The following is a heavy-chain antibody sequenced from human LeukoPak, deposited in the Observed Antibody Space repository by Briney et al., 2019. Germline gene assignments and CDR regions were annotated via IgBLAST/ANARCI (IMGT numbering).Heavy chain of an antibody. D-gene: IGHD3-9*01. CDR1: GYTFTSYD. J-gene: IGHJ3*02. V-gene: IGHV1-8*01. Sequence: ASVKVSCMASGYTFTSYDINWVRQATGQGLEWMGWMNPNSGNTGYAQKFQGRVTMTRDTSTRTVYMELSSLRSEDTAVYYCAMCYDNFDVALDIWSQGTMVTVSS. CDR3: AMCYDNFDVALDI. CDR2: MNPNSGNT.